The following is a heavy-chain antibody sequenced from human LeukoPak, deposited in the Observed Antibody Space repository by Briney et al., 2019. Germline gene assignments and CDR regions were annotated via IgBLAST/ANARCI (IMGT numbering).Heavy chain of an antibody. CDR2: ISGSGGSA. CDR3: ATGGAGTVIDY. CDR1: RFTFSSYA. V-gene: IGHV3-23*01. J-gene: IGHJ4*02. Sequence: PGGSLRLSCAASRFTFSSYAMSWVRQAPGEGLEWVSAISGSGGSAYYADSVKGRFTISRDNSKNTLYLQMNSLRAEDTAVYYCATGGAGTVIDYWGQGTLVTVSS. D-gene: IGHD1-1*01.